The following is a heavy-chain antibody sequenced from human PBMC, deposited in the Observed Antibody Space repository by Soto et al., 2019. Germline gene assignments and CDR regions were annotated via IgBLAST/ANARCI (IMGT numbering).Heavy chain of an antibody. CDR2: SRNKASSYTT. CDR3: VRSGPYDSSPLDF. D-gene: IGHD3-22*01. V-gene: IGHV3-72*01. Sequence: LRLSCAASGFTLSDHYMDWVRRVPGKGLEWVGRSRNKASSYTTLYAASVRGRFTISRDDSKNSLYLQMNSLKTEDTAVYSCVRSGPYDSSPLDFWGQGTLVTVSS. J-gene: IGHJ4*02. CDR1: GFTLSDHY.